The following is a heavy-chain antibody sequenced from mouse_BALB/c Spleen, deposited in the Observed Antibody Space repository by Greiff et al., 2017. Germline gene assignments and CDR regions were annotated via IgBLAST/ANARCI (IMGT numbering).Heavy chain of an antibody. CDR3: ARSTMIKGYYFDY. D-gene: IGHD2-4*01. CDR2: IWGDGST. J-gene: IGHJ2*01. CDR1: GFSLTGYG. Sequence: QVQLKESGPGLVAPSQSLSITCTVSGFSLTGYGVNWVRQPPGKGLEWLGMIWGDGSTDYNSALKSRLSISKDNSKSQVFLKMNSLQTDDTARYYCARSTMIKGYYFDYWGQGTTLTVSS. V-gene: IGHV2-6-7*01.